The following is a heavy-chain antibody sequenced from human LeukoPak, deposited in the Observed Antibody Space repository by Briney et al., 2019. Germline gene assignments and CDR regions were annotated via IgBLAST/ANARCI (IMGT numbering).Heavy chain of an antibody. J-gene: IGHJ4*02. CDR1: GFTFRSYA. CDR2: ISADGDST. V-gene: IGHV3-23*01. D-gene: IGHD2-2*01. CDR3: AKRRYCTSSTCHDFDY. Sequence: GGPLRLSCAASGFTFRSYAMNWVRQAPGKGLELVSAISADGDSTYYGDSVKGRFTISRDNSENTLYLQMSSLRPGDTAVYYCAKRRYCTSSTCHDFDYWGQGTLVTVSS.